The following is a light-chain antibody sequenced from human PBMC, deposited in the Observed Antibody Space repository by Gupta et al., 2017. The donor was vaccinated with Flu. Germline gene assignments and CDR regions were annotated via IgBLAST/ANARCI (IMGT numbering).Light chain of an antibody. J-gene: IGKJ2*02. Sequence: MVSTQAPDSSAVALDARATINCKSSQSVLYSSHNKNYLAWYHQKPGQPPKLLIYWASTRDSGVPDRFSGSGSGTEFTLTISSLEAEDVAVYYCMQYYRSPRTFGQGTKLEIK. CDR3: MQYYRSPRT. CDR2: WAS. CDR1: QSVLYSSHNKNY. V-gene: IGKV4-1*01.